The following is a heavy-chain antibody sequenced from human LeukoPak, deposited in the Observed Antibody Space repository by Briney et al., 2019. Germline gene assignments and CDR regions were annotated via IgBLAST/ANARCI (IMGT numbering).Heavy chain of an antibody. CDR1: GGSISSYY. J-gene: IGHJ3*02. Sequence: SETLSLTCTVSGGSISSYYWSWIRQPPGKGLEWIGCIYYSGSTNYNPSLKSRVTISVDTSKNQFSLKLSSVTAADTAVYYCARAYGPYDAFDIWGQGTMVTVSS. CDR3: ARAYGPYDAFDI. D-gene: IGHD4-17*01. V-gene: IGHV4-59*01. CDR2: IYYSGST.